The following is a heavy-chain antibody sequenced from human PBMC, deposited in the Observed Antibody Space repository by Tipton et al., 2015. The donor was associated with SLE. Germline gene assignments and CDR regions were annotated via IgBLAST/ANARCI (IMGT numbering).Heavy chain of an antibody. J-gene: IGHJ1*01. V-gene: IGHV4-30-2*01. CDR1: GGSISSGGYS. Sequence: TLSLTCAVSGGSISSGGYSWSWIRQPPGKGLEWIGYIYHSGSTYYNPSLKSRVTISVDRSKNQFSLKLSSVTAADTAVYCCACPGSSAPGPYFQHWGQGTLVTVSS. CDR2: IYHSGST. D-gene: IGHD1-26*01. CDR3: ACPGSSAPGPYFQH.